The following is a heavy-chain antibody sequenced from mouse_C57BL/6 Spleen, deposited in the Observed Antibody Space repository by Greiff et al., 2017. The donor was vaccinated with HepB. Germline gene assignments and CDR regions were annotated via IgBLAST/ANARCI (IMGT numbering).Heavy chain of an antibody. CDR1: GYTFNSYW. V-gene: IGHV1-69*01. J-gene: IGHJ1*03. CDR2: IDPSDSYT. Sequence: QVQLQQPGAELVMPGASVKLSCKASGYTFNSYWMHWVKQRPGQGLEWIGEIDPSDSYTNYNQKFKGKSTLTVDKSSSTAYMQLSSLTSEDSAVYYCARKGSSYRYWYFDVWGTGTTVTVSS. D-gene: IGHD1-1*01. CDR3: ARKGSSYRYWYFDV.